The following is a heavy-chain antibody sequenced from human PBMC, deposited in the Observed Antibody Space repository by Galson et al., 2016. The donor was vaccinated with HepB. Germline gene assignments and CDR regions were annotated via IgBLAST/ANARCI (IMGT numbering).Heavy chain of an antibody. Sequence: SLRLSCAASGFTLSSYAMSWVRQAPWKGLEWVSSISGSGCSTYYAVSAKGRFTISRDNSRNTLPLQMNSLRDEDSAVYYCPKDTVYTSGWGAFDYWGQGTLVTVSS. CDR3: PKDTVYTSGWGAFDY. CDR2: ISGSGCST. D-gene: IGHD6-19*01. V-gene: IGHV3-23*01. J-gene: IGHJ4*02. CDR1: GFTLSSYA.